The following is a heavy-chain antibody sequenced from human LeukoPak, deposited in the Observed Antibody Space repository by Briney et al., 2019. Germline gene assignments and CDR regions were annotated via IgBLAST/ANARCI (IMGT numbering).Heavy chain of an antibody. V-gene: IGHV4-61*05. CDR2: IYTSGST. Sequence: SETLSLTCTVSGGSISSSSYYWGWIRQPPGKGLEWIGYIYTSGSTNYNPSLKSRVTISVDTSKNQFSLKLSSVTAADTAVYYCARALGGGALNWGQGTLVTVSS. J-gene: IGHJ4*02. D-gene: IGHD1-26*01. CDR3: ARALGGGALN. CDR1: GGSISSSSYY.